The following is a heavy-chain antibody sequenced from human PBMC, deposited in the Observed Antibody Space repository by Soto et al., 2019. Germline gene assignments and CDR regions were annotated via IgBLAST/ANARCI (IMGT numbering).Heavy chain of an antibody. D-gene: IGHD3-16*02. V-gene: IGHV1-3*01. CDR1: GYTFTSYA. J-gene: IGHJ4*02. CDR2: INAGNGNT. Sequence: ASVKVSCKASGYTFTSYAMHWVRQAPGQRLEWMGWINAGNGNTKYSQKFQGRVTITRDTSASTAYMELSSLRSEDTALYYCARAYIWGSYRYLFDYWGQGTLVTVSS. CDR3: ARAYIWGSYRYLFDY.